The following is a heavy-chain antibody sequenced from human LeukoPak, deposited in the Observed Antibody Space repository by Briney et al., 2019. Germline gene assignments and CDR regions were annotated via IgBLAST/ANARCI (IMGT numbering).Heavy chain of an antibody. D-gene: IGHD3-9*01. Sequence: SGGSLRLSCAASGFTFSSYGMHWVRQAPGKGLEWVAFIRYDGSNKYYADSVKGRFTISRDNSKNTLYLQMNSLRAEDTAVYYCAKDLRYYFDYWGQGTLVTVSS. CDR1: GFTFSSYG. CDR3: AKDLRYYFDY. J-gene: IGHJ4*02. V-gene: IGHV3-30*02. CDR2: IRYDGSNK.